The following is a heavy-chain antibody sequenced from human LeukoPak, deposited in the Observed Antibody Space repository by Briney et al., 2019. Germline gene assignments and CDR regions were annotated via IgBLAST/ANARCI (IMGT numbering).Heavy chain of an antibody. D-gene: IGHD1-26*01. Sequence: PGGSLRLSCAASGFTFSSYAMTWVRQAPGKGLEWVSSFSFNGESTYYADSVKGRFTISRDNSKNTLYLQMNSLRAEDTAVYYCARGTRGSYYFDYWGQGTLVTVSS. CDR2: FSFNGEST. V-gene: IGHV3-23*01. CDR3: ARGTRGSYYFDY. J-gene: IGHJ4*02. CDR1: GFTFSSYA.